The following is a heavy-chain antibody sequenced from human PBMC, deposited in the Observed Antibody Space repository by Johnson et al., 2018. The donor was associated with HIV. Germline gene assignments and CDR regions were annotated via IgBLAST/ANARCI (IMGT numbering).Heavy chain of an antibody. J-gene: IGHJ3*01. V-gene: IGHV3-23*04. CDR1: GFTFSSYA. Sequence: VQLVESGGGLVQPGGSLRLSCAASGFTFSSYAMSWVRQAPGKGLEWVSAISGSGGSTYYADSVKGRFTISRDNSKNTLYLQMNSLRAEDTAVYYCAIDTIRELQLPDGFDVWGQGTMVTVSS. CDR2: ISGSGGST. D-gene: IGHD1-7*01. CDR3: AIDTIRELQLPDGFDV.